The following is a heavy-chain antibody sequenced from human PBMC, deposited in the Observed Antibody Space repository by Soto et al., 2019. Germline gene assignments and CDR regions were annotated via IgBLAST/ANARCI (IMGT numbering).Heavy chain of an antibody. J-gene: IGHJ5*02. CDR2: IIPIFGTA. V-gene: IGHV1-69*01. D-gene: IGHD6-13*01. Sequence: QVQLVQSGAEVKKPGSSVKVSCKASGGTFSSYTISWVRQAPGQGLEWMGGIIPIFGTANYAQKFQGRVTITADESTSTAYMELSSLRSEDTAVYYCARVIGIAAAGFGWFDPWGQGTLVTVSS. CDR1: GGTFSSYT. CDR3: ARVIGIAAAGFGWFDP.